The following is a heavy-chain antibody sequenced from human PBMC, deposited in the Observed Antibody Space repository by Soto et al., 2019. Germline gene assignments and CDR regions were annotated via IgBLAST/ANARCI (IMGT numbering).Heavy chain of an antibody. D-gene: IGHD3-10*01. CDR2: INAGNGNT. V-gene: IGHV1-3*01. CDR1: GYTFISYA. J-gene: IGHJ3*02. Sequence: QVQLVQSGAEVKKPGASVKVSCKASGYTFISYAMYWVRQAPGQRLEWMGWINAGNGNTKYSQKFQGRVTITRDTSASTAYMELSSLRSEDTPLYYCARDLGGMDIWGQGTMVTVSS. CDR3: ARDLGGMDI.